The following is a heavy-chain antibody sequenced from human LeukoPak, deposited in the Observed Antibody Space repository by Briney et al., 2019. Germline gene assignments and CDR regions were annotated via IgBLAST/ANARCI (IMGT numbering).Heavy chain of an antibody. CDR3: ASFDCSSTSCYELSYYGMDV. V-gene: IGHV1-69*04. D-gene: IGHD2-2*01. CDR2: IIPILGIA. Sequence: ASVTVSCKASGGTFSSYAISWVRQAPGQGLEWMGRIIPILGIANYAQTFQGRFTITAGKSTSTAYMELSSLRSEDTAVYYCASFDCSSTSCYELSYYGMDVWGQGTTVTVSS. CDR1: GGTFSSYA. J-gene: IGHJ6*02.